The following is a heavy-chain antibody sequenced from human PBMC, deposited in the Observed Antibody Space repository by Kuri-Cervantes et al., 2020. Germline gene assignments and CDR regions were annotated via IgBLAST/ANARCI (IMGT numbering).Heavy chain of an antibody. J-gene: IGHJ3*02. D-gene: IGHD3-10*01. Sequence: GESLKISCAASGFTFSSYAMHWVRQAPGKGLEWVAVISYDGSNKYYADSVKGRFTISRDNAKNSLYLQMNSLRAEDTAVYYCARDRHYNSGTYWKIDAFDIWGQGTMVTVSS. CDR2: ISYDGSNK. CDR3: ARDRHYNSGTYWKIDAFDI. CDR1: GFTFSSYA. V-gene: IGHV3-30-3*01.